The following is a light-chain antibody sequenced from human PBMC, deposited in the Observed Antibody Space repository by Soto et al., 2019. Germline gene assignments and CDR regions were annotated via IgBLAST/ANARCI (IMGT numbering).Light chain of an antibody. Sequence: DIQMTQSPSTLSSSVWESVTLSCQTSQRVDSYIHWYQHQSGKPPKLLIYAASTLQDGVPSRFSGGGSGTAFSLIITGLQPGDSATYYCQQTYTSVATFGQGTKVDIK. V-gene: IGKV1-39*01. CDR1: QRVDSY. J-gene: IGKJ1*01. CDR3: QQTYTSVAT. CDR2: AAS.